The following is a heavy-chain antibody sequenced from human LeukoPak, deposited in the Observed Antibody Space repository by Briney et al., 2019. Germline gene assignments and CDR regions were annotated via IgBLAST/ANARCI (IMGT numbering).Heavy chain of an antibody. CDR2: INPNSGGT. V-gene: IGHV1-2*06. CDR3: ARDFCGGDCYSGAFDI. J-gene: IGHJ3*02. Sequence: ASVKVSCKASGYTFTGYYMHWVRQAPGQGLEWMGRINPNSGGTNYAQKFQGRVTMTRDTSISTAYMELSWLRSDNTAVYYCARDFCGGDCYSGAFDIWGQGTMVTVSS. D-gene: IGHD2-21*02. CDR1: GYTFTGYY.